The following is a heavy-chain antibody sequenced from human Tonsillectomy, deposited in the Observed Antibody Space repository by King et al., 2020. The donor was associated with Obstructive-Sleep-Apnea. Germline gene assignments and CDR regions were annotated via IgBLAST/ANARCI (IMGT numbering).Heavy chain of an antibody. J-gene: IGHJ3*02. Sequence: VQLQESGPGLVKPSETLSLTCTVSGGSISSYYWSWIRQPPGKGLGWVGYIYNSGNTNYNPSLKSQVTISVDTSKNQFSLKLSSVTAADTAMYYCARHSFGRLVLGATAFDIWGQGTMVTVSS. CDR3: ARHSFGRLVLGATAFDI. D-gene: IGHD1-26*01. CDR1: GGSISSYY. V-gene: IGHV4-59*08. CDR2: IYNSGNT.